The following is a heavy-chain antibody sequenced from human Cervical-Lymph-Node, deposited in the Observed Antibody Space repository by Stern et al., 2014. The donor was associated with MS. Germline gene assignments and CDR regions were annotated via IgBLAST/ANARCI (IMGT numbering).Heavy chain of an antibody. Sequence: DVQPVEAGGGLVQPGGSPRLSCAASGFTFSSYWMSGFRQAPGKRLEWLSNINQVGSEKYYVDSVKGRFTISRDNTKNSLYLQMNSLRAEDTAVYYCASSASIALAGDYWGQGTLVTVSS. CDR3: ASSASIALAGDY. J-gene: IGHJ4*02. D-gene: IGHD6-19*01. CDR1: GFTFSSYW. V-gene: IGHV3-7*01. CDR2: INQVGSEK.